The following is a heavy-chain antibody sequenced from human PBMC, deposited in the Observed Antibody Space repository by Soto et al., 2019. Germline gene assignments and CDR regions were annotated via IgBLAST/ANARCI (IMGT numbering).Heavy chain of an antibody. Sequence: GGSLRLSCAASGFTFSSYGMHWVRQAPGKGLEWVAVIWYDGSNKYYADSVKGRFTISRDNSKNTLYLQMNSLRAEDTAVYYCARDALNFMITFGGVIGHFDYWGQGTLVTVSS. V-gene: IGHV3-33*01. CDR2: IWYDGSNK. CDR1: GFTFSSYG. CDR3: ARDALNFMITFGGVIGHFDY. D-gene: IGHD3-16*02. J-gene: IGHJ4*02.